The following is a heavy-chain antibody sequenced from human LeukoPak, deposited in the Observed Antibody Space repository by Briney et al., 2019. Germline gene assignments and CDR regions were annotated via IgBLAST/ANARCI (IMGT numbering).Heavy chain of an antibody. CDR1: GFTFDDYT. D-gene: IGHD5-18*01. V-gene: IGHV3-43*01. J-gene: IGHJ2*01. Sequence: PGGSLRLSCAASGFTFDDYTMHWVRQAPGKGLEWVSLISWDGGSTYYADSVKGRFTISRDNSKNSLYLQMNSLRTEDTALYYCAKPSDSYGPDWYFDLWGRGTLVTVSS. CDR3: AKPSDSYGPDWYFDL. CDR2: ISWDGGST.